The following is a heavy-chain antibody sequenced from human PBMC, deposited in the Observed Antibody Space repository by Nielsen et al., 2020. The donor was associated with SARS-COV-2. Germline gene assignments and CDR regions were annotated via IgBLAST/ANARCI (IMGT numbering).Heavy chain of an antibody. V-gene: IGHV3-48*02. Sequence: GGSLRLSCAASGFTFSSYSMNWVRQAPGKGLEWVSYISSSSSTIYYADSVKGRFTISRDNAKNSLYLQMNSLRDEDTAVYYCARDLIYDSSGYGVYWGQGTLVTVSS. CDR2: ISSSSSTI. D-gene: IGHD3-22*01. CDR1: GFTFSSYS. CDR3: ARDLIYDSSGYGVY. J-gene: IGHJ4*02.